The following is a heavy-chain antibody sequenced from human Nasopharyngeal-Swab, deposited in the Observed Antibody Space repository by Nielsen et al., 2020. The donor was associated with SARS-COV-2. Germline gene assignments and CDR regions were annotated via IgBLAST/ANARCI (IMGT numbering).Heavy chain of an antibody. V-gene: IGHV3-33*01. Sequence: GESLKISCVASGFAFSRYAMHWVRQAPGKGLEWVAVIWYDGSIQDYADSVKGRFAISRDNSKNTLYLEMKSLRAEDTALYYCARCEAGGNTEEARGGRRSFDLWGQGTMVTVSS. J-gene: IGHJ3*01. CDR1: GFAFSRYA. CDR2: IWYDGSIQ. CDR3: ARCEAGGNTEEARGGRRSFDL. D-gene: IGHD1-7*01.